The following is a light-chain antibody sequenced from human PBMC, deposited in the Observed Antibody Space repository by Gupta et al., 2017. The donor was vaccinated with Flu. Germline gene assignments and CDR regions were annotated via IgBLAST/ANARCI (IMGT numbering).Light chain of an antibody. CDR1: LTVRSN. J-gene: IGKJ4*01. V-gene: IGKV3-15*01. Sequence: EIVMTQSPATLSVSPGERATISCRASLTVRSNVAWYQQKPGQEPRRLIYGASTRDTGITARFSGSGCEKEFTLTISSRQSEDYAVYYCQQYNNWPPVAFGGGTKVEIK. CDR2: GAS. CDR3: QQYNNWPPVA.